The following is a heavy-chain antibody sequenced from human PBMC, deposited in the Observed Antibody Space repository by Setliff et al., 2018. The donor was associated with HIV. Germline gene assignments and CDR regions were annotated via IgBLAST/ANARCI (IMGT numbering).Heavy chain of an antibody. CDR1: GYTFTSYV. V-gene: IGHV1-69*10. CDR3: ARGPLYGYDRGYFDY. D-gene: IGHD5-12*01. J-gene: IGHJ4*02. CDR2: IIPVASIP. Sequence: SVKVSCKASGYTFTSYVIIWVRQAPGQGLEWVGGIIPVASIPNYAQKFQDRVTITADESTTTVYMEMRSLTSGDTALYYCARGPLYGYDRGYFDYWGQGTLVTVSS.